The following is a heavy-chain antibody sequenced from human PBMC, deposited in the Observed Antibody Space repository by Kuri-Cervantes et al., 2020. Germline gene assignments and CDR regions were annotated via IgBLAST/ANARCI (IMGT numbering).Heavy chain of an antibody. D-gene: IGHD6-13*01. CDR2: ISYDGSNK. CDR3: AKDSQTVAAADAFDF. V-gene: IGHV3-30*18. CDR1: GFTFSSYG. J-gene: IGHJ3*01. Sequence: GGSLRLSCAASGFTFSSYGMHWVRQAPGKGLEWVAVISYDGSNKYYADSVKGRFTISRDNSKNTLYLQMNSLRAEDTAVYYCAKDSQTVAAADAFDFWGQGTMVTVSS.